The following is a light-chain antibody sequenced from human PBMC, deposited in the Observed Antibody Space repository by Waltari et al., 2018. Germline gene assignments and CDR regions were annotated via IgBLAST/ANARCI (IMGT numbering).Light chain of an antibody. CDR1: DSAVGAYDF. Sequence: QSALTPPASVSGSPGQSITIPCSGTDSAVGAYDFASWYQQHPGKPPHLIIYEVSNRPSGISNRFSASKSGNTASLTISGLQAEDEADYYCSSYTTSSAPGVFGTGTRVTVL. CDR2: EVS. V-gene: IGLV2-14*01. CDR3: SSYTTSSAPGV. J-gene: IGLJ1*01.